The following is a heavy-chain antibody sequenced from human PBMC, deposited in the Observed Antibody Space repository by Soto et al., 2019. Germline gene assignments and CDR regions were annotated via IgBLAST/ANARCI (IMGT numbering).Heavy chain of an antibody. Sequence: QVQLVESGGGVVQPGRSLRLSCAASGFTFSRYTMHWVRQAPGKGLEWMAFISDDGNNKYYADSVKGQFTISRDNSKNTLDLQMNSLRTEDTAVYYCARDDEGGSDCDLGYWGQGTLVTVSS. CDR1: GFTFSRYT. J-gene: IGHJ4*02. V-gene: IGHV3-30-3*01. CDR3: ARDDEGGSDCDLGY. D-gene: IGHD3-10*01. CDR2: ISDDGNNK.